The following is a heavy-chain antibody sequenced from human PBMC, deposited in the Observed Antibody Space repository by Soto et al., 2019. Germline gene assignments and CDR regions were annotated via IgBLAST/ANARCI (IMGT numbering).Heavy chain of an antibody. CDR1: GFSLSTSGVG. D-gene: IGHD3-16*01. V-gene: IGHV2-5*02. Sequence: QITLKESGPTLVKPTQTLTLTCTFSGFSLSTSGVGVGWIRQPPGKALEWLALIYWDDDKRYSPSLKSRLTXXXXXXXXXXXXXXXXXXXXXXXTXXXXXXXRGSYFDYWGQGTLVTVSS. CDR3: XXXXRGSYFDY. CDR2: IYWDDDK. J-gene: IGHJ4*02.